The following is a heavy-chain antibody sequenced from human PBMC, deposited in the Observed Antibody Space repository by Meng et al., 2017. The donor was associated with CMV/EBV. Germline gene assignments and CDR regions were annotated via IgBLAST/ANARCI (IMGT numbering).Heavy chain of an antibody. Sequence: ASVKVSCKASGYTFTSYGISWVRQAPGQGLEWMGWISAYNGNTNYAQKLQGRVTMTTDTSTSTAYMELRSLRSDDTAVYYCARDEAELGWNQENYYYYGMDVWGQETTVTVSS. CDR3: ARDEAELGWNQENYYYYGMDV. J-gene: IGHJ6*02. CDR2: ISAYNGNT. CDR1: GYTFTSYG. D-gene: IGHD1-1*01. V-gene: IGHV1-18*01.